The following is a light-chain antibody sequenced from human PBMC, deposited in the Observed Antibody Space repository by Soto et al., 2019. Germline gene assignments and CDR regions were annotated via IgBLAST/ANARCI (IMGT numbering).Light chain of an antibody. CDR3: SSYTSSSTLYV. V-gene: IGLV2-14*01. CDR2: DVS. J-gene: IGLJ1*01. Sequence: QSVLNQPASVSGSPGQAITISCTGTSSGVGGYNYVSWYQQHPGKAPKLMIYDVSNRPSGVSNRFSGSKSGNTASLTISGLQAEDEADYYCSSYTSSSTLYVFGTGTKVTVL. CDR1: SSGVGGYNY.